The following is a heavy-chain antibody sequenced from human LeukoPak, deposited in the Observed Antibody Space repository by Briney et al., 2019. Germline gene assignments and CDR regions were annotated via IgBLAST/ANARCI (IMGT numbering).Heavy chain of an antibody. V-gene: IGHV3-74*01. J-gene: IGHJ4*02. CDR2: INSDGSST. Sequence: GGSLRLYCAASGFTFSSYWMHWVRQAPGKGLVWVSRINSDGSSTSYADSVKGRFTISRDNAKNTLYLQMNSLRAEDTAVYYCAKGRGYSYGQIDYWGQGTLVTVSS. CDR3: AKGRGYSYGQIDY. D-gene: IGHD5-18*01. CDR1: GFTFSSYW.